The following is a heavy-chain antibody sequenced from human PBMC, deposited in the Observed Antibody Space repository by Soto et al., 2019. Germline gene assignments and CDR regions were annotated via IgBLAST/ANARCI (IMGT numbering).Heavy chain of an antibody. CDR2: ISGTRGRHRNT. CDR3: AKTMPRLGGCDLNWFAP. J-gene: IGHJ5*02. D-gene: IGHD6-25*01. V-gene: IGHV3-23*01. CDR1: GFIFSDYA. Sequence: EGYLLESAGNLVQHGMSLRLSCAASGFIFSDYAMTWVRQAPGKGLEWVSTISGTRGRHRNTFYTASVKGRFTVTIDISKNTVFFELNRLRVEDTAVYYCAKTMPRLGGCDLNWFAPWGQGTLVTGSS.